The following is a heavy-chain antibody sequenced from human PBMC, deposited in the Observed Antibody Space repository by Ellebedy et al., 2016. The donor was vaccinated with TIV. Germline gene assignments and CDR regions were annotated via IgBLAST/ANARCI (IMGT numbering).Heavy chain of an antibody. D-gene: IGHD3-9*01. V-gene: IGHV1-18*04. Sequence: ASVQVSCKASGYTFTNNGISWVRQAPGQGLEWMGWISVHNGNTNYAQKFQGRVTMTTDTSTNTAYMELRSLRPEDTAVYYFARYSYDFLTGDNARFDNWGQGTLVTVSS. CDR1: GYTFTNNG. CDR3: ARYSYDFLTGDNARFDN. J-gene: IGHJ4*02. CDR2: ISVHNGNT.